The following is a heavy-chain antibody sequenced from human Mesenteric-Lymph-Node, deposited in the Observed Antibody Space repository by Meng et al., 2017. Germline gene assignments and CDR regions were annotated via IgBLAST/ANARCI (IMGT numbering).Heavy chain of an antibody. V-gene: IGHV1-18*01. D-gene: IGHD6-13*01. CDR1: GYTFTSYG. J-gene: IGHJ5*02. Sequence: ASVKVSCKASGYTFTSYGISWVRQAPGQGLEWMGWISAYNGNTNYAQKLQGRVTMTTDTSTSTAYMELSRLRSDDTAVYYCARDLSSILNWFDPWGQGTLVTVS. CDR3: ARDLSSILNWFDP. CDR2: ISAYNGNT.